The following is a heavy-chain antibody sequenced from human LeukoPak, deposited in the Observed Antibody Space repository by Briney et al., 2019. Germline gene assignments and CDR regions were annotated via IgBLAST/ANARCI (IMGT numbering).Heavy chain of an antibody. V-gene: IGHV4-39*01. CDR3: ARQYDFWSGTYYYYMDV. Sequence: GSLRLSCAASGFTFSSYGMHWVRQPPGKGLEWIGSIYYSGSTYYNPSLKSRVTISVDTSKNQFSLKLSSVTAADTAVYYCARQYDFWSGTYYYYMDVWGKGTTVTVSS. CDR2: IYYSGST. CDR1: GFTFSSYG. D-gene: IGHD3-3*01. J-gene: IGHJ6*03.